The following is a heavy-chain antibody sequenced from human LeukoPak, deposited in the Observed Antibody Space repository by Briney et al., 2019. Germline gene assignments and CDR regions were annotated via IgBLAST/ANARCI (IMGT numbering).Heavy chain of an antibody. CDR1: GFTFSSYA. J-gene: IGHJ4*02. D-gene: IGHD1-26*01. CDR2: ISGSGGST. V-gene: IGHV3-23*01. CDR3: AKETYSGSTGLRDY. Sequence: GGSLRLSCAASGFTFSSYAMSWVRQAPGKGLEWVSGISGSGGSTYYADSVKGRFTVSRDNSKNTLYLQMNSLRAEDTAVYYCAKETYSGSTGLRDYWGQGTLVTVSS.